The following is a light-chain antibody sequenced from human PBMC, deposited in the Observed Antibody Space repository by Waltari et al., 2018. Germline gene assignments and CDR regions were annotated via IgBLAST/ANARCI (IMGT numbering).Light chain of an antibody. CDR3: QQYSDWIA. V-gene: IGKV3-15*01. CDR2: GAS. Sequence: EIVITQSPASLSVSPGERATLPCTASQTVTNDLAWYQQKPGQAPKLLIIGASTRATGVPARFSGSGSGTEFTLTIGSVQSEDFAVYYCQQYSDWIAFGGGTKVDLK. J-gene: IGKJ4*01. CDR1: QTVTND.